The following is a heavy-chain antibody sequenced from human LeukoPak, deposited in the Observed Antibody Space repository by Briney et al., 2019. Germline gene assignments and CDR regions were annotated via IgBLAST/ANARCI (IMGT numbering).Heavy chain of an antibody. D-gene: IGHD3-22*01. Sequence: SETLSLTCTVSGGSISSSSYYWGWIRQPPGKGREWVGSIYYSGSTYYNPSLKSRVTISVDTSKNQFSLKLSSVTAADTAVYYCARLNSSGYYLYLSFDYWGQGTLVTVSS. V-gene: IGHV4-39*01. CDR1: GGSISSSSYY. CDR2: IYYSGST. CDR3: ARLNSSGYYLYLSFDY. J-gene: IGHJ4*02.